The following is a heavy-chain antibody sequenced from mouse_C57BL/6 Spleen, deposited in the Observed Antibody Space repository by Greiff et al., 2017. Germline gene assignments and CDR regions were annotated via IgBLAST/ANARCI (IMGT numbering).Heavy chain of an antibody. J-gene: IGHJ2*01. CDR3: TRERDYGYDAYYFDY. CDR1: GYAFGSSW. CDR2: IYPGDGDT. V-gene: IGHV1-82*01. D-gene: IGHD2-2*01. Sequence: VQVVESGPELVKPGASVKISCKASGYAFGSSWMNWVKQRPGKGLEWIGRIYPGDGDTNYNGKFKGKATLTADKSSSTAYMQLSSLTSEDSAVYFCTRERDYGYDAYYFDYWGQGTTLTVSS.